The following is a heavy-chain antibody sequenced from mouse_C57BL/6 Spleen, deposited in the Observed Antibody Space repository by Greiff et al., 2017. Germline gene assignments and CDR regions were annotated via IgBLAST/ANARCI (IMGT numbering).Heavy chain of an antibody. CDR2: IDPENGDT. J-gene: IGHJ3*01. Sequence: EVQLQESGAELVRPGASVKLSCTASGFNIKDDYMHWVKQRPEQGLEWIGWIDPENGDTEYASKFQGKATITADTSSNTAYLQLSSLTSEDTAVYYCTTDSSGTGNYWGQGTLVTVSA. D-gene: IGHD3-2*02. V-gene: IGHV14-4*01. CDR1: GFNIKDDY. CDR3: TTDSSGTGNY.